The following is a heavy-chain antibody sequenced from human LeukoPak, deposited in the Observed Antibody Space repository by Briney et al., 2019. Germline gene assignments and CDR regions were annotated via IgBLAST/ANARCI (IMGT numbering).Heavy chain of an antibody. J-gene: IGHJ6*03. D-gene: IGHD1-26*01. CDR2: ISAYNGNT. Sequence: ASVKVSCKASGYTFTSYGISWVRQAPGQGLEWMGWISAYNGNTNYAQKLQGRVTMTTDTSTSTAYMELRSLRSDDTAVYYCARDWNGRPATKWELVNYYYYMDVWGKGTTVTVSS. CDR1: GYTFTSYG. CDR3: ARDWNGRPATKWELVNYYYYMDV. V-gene: IGHV1-18*01.